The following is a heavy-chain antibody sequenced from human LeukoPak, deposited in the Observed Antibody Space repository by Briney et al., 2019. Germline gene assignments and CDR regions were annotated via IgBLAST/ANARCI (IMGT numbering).Heavy chain of an antibody. J-gene: IGHJ6*02. CDR3: GRSRNYAMYV. Sequence: QTLSLTCVISGDSVSADSVGWHWIRQSPSRGLEWLVNIYCKSKWSNHSAVSRVSRISNNPHTSMNQFSLQLNSVTPEDTAGYYCGRSRNYAMYVWGQGTTVTVSS. CDR2: IYCKSKWSN. V-gene: IGHV6-1*01. CDR1: GDSVSADSVG.